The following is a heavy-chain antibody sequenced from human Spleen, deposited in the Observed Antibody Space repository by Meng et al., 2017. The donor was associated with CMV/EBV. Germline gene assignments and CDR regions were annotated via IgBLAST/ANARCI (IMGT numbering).Heavy chain of an antibody. J-gene: IGHJ4*02. Sequence: SETLSLTCTVSGYSISSGYYWGWVRQPPGKGLEWIGSIYHSGSTYYNPSLKSRVTISVDTSKNQFSLKLSSVTAADAAVYYCARARFDYWGQGTLVTVSS. V-gene: IGHV4-38-2*02. CDR1: GYSISSGYY. CDR3: ARARFDY. CDR2: IYHSGST.